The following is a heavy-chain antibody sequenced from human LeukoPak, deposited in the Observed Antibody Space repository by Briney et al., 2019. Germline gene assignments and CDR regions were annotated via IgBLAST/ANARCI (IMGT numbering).Heavy chain of an antibody. CDR2: ITTSRTYI. CDR1: GFTFSSYS. CDR3: ARARRTDFWSGSGDFDY. Sequence: PGGSLRLSCAASGFTFSSYSMNWVRQAPGKGLEWVSTITTSRTYIFYADSVKGRFTISRDNAKNSLYLQMNSLRAEDTALYHCARARRTDFWSGSGDFDYWGQGTLVTVSS. V-gene: IGHV3-21*04. J-gene: IGHJ4*02. D-gene: IGHD3-3*01.